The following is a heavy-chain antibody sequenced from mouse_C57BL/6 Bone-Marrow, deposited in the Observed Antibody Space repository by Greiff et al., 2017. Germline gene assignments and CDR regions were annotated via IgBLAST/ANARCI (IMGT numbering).Heavy chain of an antibody. V-gene: IGHV7-3*01. J-gene: IGHJ4*01. CDR1: GFTFTDYY. D-gene: IGHD2-12*01. Sequence: EVKLVESGGGLVQPGGSLSLSCAASGFTFTDYYMSWVRQPPGKALEWLGFISNKANGYTTEYIVSVKGRFTIYRVNPVSILYLKMSTLGDEDGATYYCARSPTIVCAMDDWGQGTSVTVSS. CDR3: ARSPTIVCAMDD. CDR2: ISNKANGYTT.